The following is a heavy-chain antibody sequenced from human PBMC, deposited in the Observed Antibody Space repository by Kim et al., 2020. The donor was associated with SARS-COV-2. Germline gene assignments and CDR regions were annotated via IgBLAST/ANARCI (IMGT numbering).Heavy chain of an antibody. CDR3: ARHGIRGYASSHLDS. J-gene: IGHJ4*02. Sequence: SETLSLTCTVSGGSISTYYWSWIRRPPGKGLEWVGYVYHSGTTNYNPSLRGRVSISVDTSNSQLSLKLSSVTAADTAVYYCARHGIRGYASSHLDSWGQGTLVSVSS. CDR1: GGSISTYY. D-gene: IGHD5-12*01. CDR2: VYHSGTT. V-gene: IGHV4-59*08.